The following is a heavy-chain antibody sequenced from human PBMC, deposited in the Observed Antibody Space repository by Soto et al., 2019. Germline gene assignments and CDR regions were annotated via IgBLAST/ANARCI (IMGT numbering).Heavy chain of an antibody. Sequence: QVQMVQSGPEVKMPGASVKVSCKTSGCTFTAYGLAWLRQAPGQRPEWMGWVSTNDDRTNYARKFQGRVTMTTDRSTTTTSMELRSLGTDDTAVYSCARELNPESSAYYSVAFWGQGTLVTVSS. J-gene: IGHJ4*02. CDR2: VSTNDDRT. V-gene: IGHV1-18*01. D-gene: IGHD3-22*01. CDR1: GCTFTAYG. CDR3: ARELNPESSAYYSVAF.